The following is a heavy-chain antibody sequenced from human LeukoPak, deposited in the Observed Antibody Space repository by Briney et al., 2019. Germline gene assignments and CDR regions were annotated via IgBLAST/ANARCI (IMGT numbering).Heavy chain of an antibody. CDR2: ISPYNGNT. CDR1: GDTFTSYG. J-gene: IGHJ4*02. CDR3: ARDRADRWLQYN. V-gene: IGHV1-18*01. D-gene: IGHD5-24*01. Sequence: ASVKVSCKASGDTFTSYGINWVRQAPGQGLEWMGWISPYNGNTNYAQRLQGRVTMTTDTSTSTTYMELRSLRSDDTAVYYCARDRADRWLQYNWGQGTLVTVSS.